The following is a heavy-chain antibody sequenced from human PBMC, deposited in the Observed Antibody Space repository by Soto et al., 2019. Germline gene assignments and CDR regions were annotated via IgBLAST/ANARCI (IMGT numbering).Heavy chain of an antibody. CDR3: AAAGVTTSDFDY. J-gene: IGHJ4*02. V-gene: IGHV1-8*01. CDR2: MDANSGNT. D-gene: IGHD2-21*02. CDR1: GYTFTSYD. Sequence: ASVKVSCKASGYTFTSYDINWVRQATGQGLEWIGWMDANSGNTDYAQKFQGRVTITRDTSTSTAYMELSSLRSEDTAVYYCAAAGVTTSDFDYWGQGTLVTVSS.